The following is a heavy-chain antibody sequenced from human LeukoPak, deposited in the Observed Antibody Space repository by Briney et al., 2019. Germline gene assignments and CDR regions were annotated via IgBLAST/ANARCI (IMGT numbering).Heavy chain of an antibody. Sequence: GGSLRLSCAASGFTFDDYAMPWVRQAPGKGLEWVSGISWNSGSIGYADSVKGRFTISRDNAKNSLYLQMNSLGAEDTALYYCAKSEALEWLVRENFQHWGQGTLVTVSS. J-gene: IGHJ1*01. V-gene: IGHV3-9*01. CDR2: ISWNSGSI. D-gene: IGHD6-19*01. CDR1: GFTFDDYA. CDR3: AKSEALEWLVRENFQH.